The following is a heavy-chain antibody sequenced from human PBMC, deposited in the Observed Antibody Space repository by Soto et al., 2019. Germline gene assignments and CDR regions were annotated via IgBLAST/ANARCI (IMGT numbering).Heavy chain of an antibody. Sequence: LRLSCAASGFTFSSYAMSWVRQAPGKGLEWVSAISGSGGSTYYADSVKGRFTISRDNSKNTLYLQMNSLRAEDTAVYYCAKAVKGYCSSTSCSDVWGQGTTVTVSS. V-gene: IGHV3-23*01. CDR2: ISGSGGST. CDR1: GFTFSSYA. D-gene: IGHD2-2*01. CDR3: AKAVKGYCSSTSCSDV. J-gene: IGHJ6*02.